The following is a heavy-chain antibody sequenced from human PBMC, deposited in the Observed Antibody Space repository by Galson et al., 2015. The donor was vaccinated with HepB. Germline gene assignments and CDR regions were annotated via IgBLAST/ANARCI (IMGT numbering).Heavy chain of an antibody. J-gene: IGHJ4*02. CDR1: GGSISSYY. V-gene: IGHV4-59*01. D-gene: IGHD6-6*01. CDR3: ASHYSSSSHYFDY. Sequence: ETLSLTCTVSGGSISSYYWSWIRQPPGKGLEWIGYIYYSGSTNYNPSLKSRVTISVDTSKNQFSLKLSSVTAADTAVYYCASHYSSSSHYFDYWGQGTLVTVSS. CDR2: IYYSGST.